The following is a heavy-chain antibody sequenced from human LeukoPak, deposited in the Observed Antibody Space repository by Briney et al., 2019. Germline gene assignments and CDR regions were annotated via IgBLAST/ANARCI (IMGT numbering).Heavy chain of an antibody. CDR2: IIPILGIA. CDR1: GGTFSSYA. J-gene: IGHJ4*02. D-gene: IGHD6-13*01. Sequence: SVKVSCKASGGTFSSYAISWVRQAPGQGLGWMGRIIPILGIANYAQKFQGRVTITADKSTSTAYMELSSLRSEDTAVYYCAVGRAAAGTEVPRYYFDYWGQGTLVTVSS. V-gene: IGHV1-69*04. CDR3: AVGRAAAGTEVPRYYFDY.